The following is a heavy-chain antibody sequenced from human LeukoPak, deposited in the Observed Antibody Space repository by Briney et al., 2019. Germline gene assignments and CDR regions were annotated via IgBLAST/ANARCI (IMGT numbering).Heavy chain of an antibody. J-gene: IGHJ5*02. CDR1: GYTFTSYG. V-gene: IGHV1-18*01. Sequence: ASVKVSCKASGYTFTSYGISWVRQAPGQGLEWMGWISAYNGNTNYAQKLQGRVTMTTDTSTSTAYMELRSLRSDDTAVYYCARGSDYDFWSGYYDGGWFDPWGQGTLVTVSS. CDR3: ARGSDYDFWSGYYDGGWFDP. D-gene: IGHD3-3*01. CDR2: ISAYNGNT.